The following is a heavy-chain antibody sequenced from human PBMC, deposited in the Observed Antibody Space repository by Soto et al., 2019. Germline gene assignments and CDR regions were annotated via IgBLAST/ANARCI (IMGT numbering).Heavy chain of an antibody. Sequence: SETLSLTCTVSGGSISSGDYYWSRIRQHPGKGLEWIGYIYYSGSNSYDPSLKSRLTISVDTSKNQFSLKLTSVTAADTAVYYCARARRYSSSWYYFDSWGQGTLVTVSS. J-gene: IGHJ4*02. CDR3: ARARRYSSSWYYFDS. D-gene: IGHD6-13*01. V-gene: IGHV4-31*03. CDR2: IYYSGSN. CDR1: GGSISSGDYY.